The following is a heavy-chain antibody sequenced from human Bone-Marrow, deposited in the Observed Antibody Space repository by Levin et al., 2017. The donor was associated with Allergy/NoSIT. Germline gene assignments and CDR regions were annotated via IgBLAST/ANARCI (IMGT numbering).Heavy chain of an antibody. CDR1: GFTLGDYY. Sequence: GGSLRLSCAASGFTLGDYYMTWIRQAPGKGLEWLSYISSTSTYTNYAESVRGRFTISRDNAKNSLYLQMNSLRAEDTAVYYCARENNYRFDFWGQGTLVTVSS. J-gene: IGHJ4*02. CDR3: ARENNYRFDF. CDR2: ISSTSTYT. D-gene: IGHD1/OR15-1a*01. V-gene: IGHV3-11*05.